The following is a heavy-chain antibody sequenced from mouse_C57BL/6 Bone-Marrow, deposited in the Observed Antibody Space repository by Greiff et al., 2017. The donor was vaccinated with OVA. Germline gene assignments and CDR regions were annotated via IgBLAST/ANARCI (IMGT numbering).Heavy chain of an antibody. Sequence: EVQVVESGGGLVQPGGSLKLSCAASGFTFSDYYMYWVRQTPEKRLEWVAYISNGGGSTYYPDTVKGRFTISRDNAKNTLYLQMSRLKSEDTAMYYCARRRDGYYDYAMDYWGQGTSVTVSS. V-gene: IGHV5-12*01. CDR3: ARRRDGYYDYAMDY. D-gene: IGHD2-3*01. CDR2: ISNGGGST. CDR1: GFTFSDYY. J-gene: IGHJ4*01.